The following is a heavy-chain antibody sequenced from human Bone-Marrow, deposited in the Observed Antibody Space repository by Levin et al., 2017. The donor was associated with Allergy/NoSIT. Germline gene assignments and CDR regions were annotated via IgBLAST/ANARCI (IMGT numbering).Heavy chain of an antibody. D-gene: IGHD1-1*01. Sequence: GGSLRLSCAASGFTFSSYAMSWVRQAPGKGLEWVSAISGSGGSTYYADSVKGRFTISRDNSKNTLYLQMNSLRAEDTAVYYCAKDLLPTPGLEPKDYWGQGTLVTVSS. CDR3: AKDLLPTPGLEPKDY. CDR2: ISGSGGST. CDR1: GFTFSSYA. V-gene: IGHV3-23*01. J-gene: IGHJ4*02.